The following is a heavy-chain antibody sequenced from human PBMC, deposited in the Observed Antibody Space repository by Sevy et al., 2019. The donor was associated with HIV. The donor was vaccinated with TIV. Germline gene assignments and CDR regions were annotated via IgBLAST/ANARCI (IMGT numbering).Heavy chain of an antibody. CDR3: ASPGGYRYGSLLDN. J-gene: IGHJ4*02. D-gene: IGHD5-18*01. CDR1: GYTFTDYF. Sequence: ASVKVSCKASGYTFTDYFMHWLRQAPGQGLEWMGWINPNSGDTKYAQKFQGRVTVTRDTSIRTAYMELSSLRFDDTAVYYCASPGGYRYGSLLDNWGQGTLVTVSS. V-gene: IGHV1-2*02. CDR2: INPNSGDT.